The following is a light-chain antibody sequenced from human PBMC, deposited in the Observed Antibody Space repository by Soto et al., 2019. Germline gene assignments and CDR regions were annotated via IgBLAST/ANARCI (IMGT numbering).Light chain of an antibody. CDR3: PQSSSTPPT. CDR1: QSISSY. J-gene: IGKJ4*01. CDR2: AAS. V-gene: IGKV1-39*01. Sequence: DIQMTQSPSSLSASVGDRVTITCRASQSISSYLNWYQQKPGKAPKLLIYAASSVQSGVPSRFSGSGSGTDFTLTISSLQPEDFATYYCPQSSSTPPTFGGGPKVEIK.